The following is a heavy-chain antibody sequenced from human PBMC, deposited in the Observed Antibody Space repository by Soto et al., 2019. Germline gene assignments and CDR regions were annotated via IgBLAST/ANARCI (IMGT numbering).Heavy chain of an antibody. Sequence: TGGSLRLSCAASGFTFSSYAMHWVRQAPGKGLEWVAVISYDGSNKYYADSVKGRFTISRDNSKNTLYLQMNSLRAEDTAVYYCARVRAGTAMVRYYYYGMDVWGQGTTVTVSS. V-gene: IGHV3-30-3*01. CDR1: GFTFSSYA. CDR2: ISYDGSNK. D-gene: IGHD5-18*01. J-gene: IGHJ6*02. CDR3: ARVRAGTAMVRYYYYGMDV.